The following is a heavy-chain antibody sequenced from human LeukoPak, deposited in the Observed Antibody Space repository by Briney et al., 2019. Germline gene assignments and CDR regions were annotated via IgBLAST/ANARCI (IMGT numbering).Heavy chain of an antibody. Sequence: PGGSLRLSCAASGFTFSNYAMHWVRQAPGKGLEWVAVISYDGSNKYYADSVKGRFTISRDNSKNTLYLQMNSLRAEDTAVYYCARAPRGWYATDVWGQGTTVTVSS. CDR2: ISYDGSNK. V-gene: IGHV3-30-3*01. CDR3: ARAPRGWYATDV. D-gene: IGHD2-15*01. J-gene: IGHJ6*02. CDR1: GFTFSNYA.